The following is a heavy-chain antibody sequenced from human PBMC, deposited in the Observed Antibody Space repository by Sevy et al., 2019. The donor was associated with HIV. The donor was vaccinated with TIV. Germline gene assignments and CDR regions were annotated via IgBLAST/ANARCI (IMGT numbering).Heavy chain of an antibody. CDR3: ARAVPATDAFDI. V-gene: IGHV3-21*01. CDR2: ISGLSNYI. Sequence: GGSLRLSCAASGFTFSSYRMHWVRQAPGKGLEWVSSISGLSNYIYYADSMKGRFSISRDNAKNSLYLQMISLRAEDTAVFYCARAVPATDAFDIRGQGTLVTVSS. CDR1: GFTFSSYR. D-gene: IGHD6-19*01. J-gene: IGHJ3*02.